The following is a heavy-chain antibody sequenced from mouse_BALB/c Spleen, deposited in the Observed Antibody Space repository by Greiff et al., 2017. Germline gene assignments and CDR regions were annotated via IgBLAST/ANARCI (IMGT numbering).Heavy chain of an antibody. CDR2: IDPANGNT. V-gene: IGHV14-3*02. J-gene: IGHJ3*01. Sequence: EVQLVESGAELVKPGASVKLSCTASGFNIKDTYMHWVKQRPEQGLEWIGRIDPANGNTKYDPKFQGKATITADTSSNTAYLQLSSLTSEDTAVYYCARPARATWFAYWGQGTLVTVSA. CDR3: ARPARATWFAY. CDR1: GFNIKDTY. D-gene: IGHD3-1*01.